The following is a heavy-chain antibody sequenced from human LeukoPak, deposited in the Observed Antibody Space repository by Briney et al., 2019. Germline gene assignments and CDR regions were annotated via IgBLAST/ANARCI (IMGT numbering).Heavy chain of an antibody. J-gene: IGHJ6*04. CDR3: AELGITMIGGV. Sequence: GGSLRLSCAASGFIFSTYSMNWVRQAPGKGLEWVASISSSSDYTYYADPVKGRFTISRDNAKNSLYLQMNSLRAEDTAVYYCAELGITMIGGVWGKGTTVTISS. CDR2: ISSSSDYT. V-gene: IGHV3-21*01. D-gene: IGHD3-10*02. CDR1: GFIFSTYS.